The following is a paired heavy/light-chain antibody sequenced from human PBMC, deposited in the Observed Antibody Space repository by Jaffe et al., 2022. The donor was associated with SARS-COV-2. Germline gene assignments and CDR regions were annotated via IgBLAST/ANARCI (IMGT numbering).Light chain of an antibody. J-gene: IGLJ3*02. CDR1: SSNIGANFD. CDR2: GNN. V-gene: IGLV1-40*01. Sequence: QSVLTQPPSVSGAPGQRVTISCTGSSSNIGANFDVHWYQQLPGTAPKLLIYGNNNRPSGVPDRFSGSKSGTSASLAITGPQAEDEADYYCQSYDSSLSGWVFGGGTKLTVL. CDR3: QSYDSSLSGWV.
Heavy chain of an antibody. D-gene: IGHD4-17*01. J-gene: IGHJ5*02. CDR2: ISSSGRT. CDR1: GGSINSADSY. CDR3: ARALDYGDYHWFDP. V-gene: IGHV4-61*02. Sequence: QVQLQESGPGLVKPSQTLSLTCTVSGGSINSADSYWSWIRQPAGKGLEWIGRISSSGRTNYNPPLKSRVTISIDTSKNYFSLKLSSVTAADTAVYYCARALDYGDYHWFDPWGQGSLVTVSS.